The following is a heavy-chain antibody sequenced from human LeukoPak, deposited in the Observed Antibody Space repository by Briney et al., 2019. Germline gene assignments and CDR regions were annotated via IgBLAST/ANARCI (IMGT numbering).Heavy chain of an antibody. CDR3: ARHYYYDSSGYYNPFDY. V-gene: IGHV3-21*03. Sequence: HPGGSLRLSCAASGFTFSSYRMNWVRQAPGKGLEWVSSIRSSSSYIYYADSVKGRFIISRDNAKNSLYLQMNSLRAEDTAVYYCARHYYYDSSGYYNPFDYWGQGTLVTVHS. CDR1: GFTFSSYR. D-gene: IGHD3-22*01. J-gene: IGHJ4*02. CDR2: IRSSSSYI.